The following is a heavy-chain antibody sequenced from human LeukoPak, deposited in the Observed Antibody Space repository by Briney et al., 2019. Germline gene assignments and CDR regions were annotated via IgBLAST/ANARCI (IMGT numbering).Heavy chain of an antibody. J-gene: IGHJ4*02. Sequence: KPGGSLRLSCAASGFTFSDYYKSWIRQAPGKGLEWVSYISSSGSTIYYADSVKGRFTISRDNAKNSLYLQMNSLRAEDTAVYYCARAHYDILTGYWIYDYWGQGTLVTVSS. CDR1: GFTFSDYY. V-gene: IGHV3-11*04. D-gene: IGHD3-9*01. CDR3: ARAHYDILTGYWIYDY. CDR2: ISSSGSTI.